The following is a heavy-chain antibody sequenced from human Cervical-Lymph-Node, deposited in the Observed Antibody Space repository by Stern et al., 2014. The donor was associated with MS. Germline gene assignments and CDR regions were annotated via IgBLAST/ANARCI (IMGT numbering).Heavy chain of an antibody. V-gene: IGHV3-66*02. CDR3: ATRNIGTRGY. J-gene: IGHJ4*02. D-gene: IGHD6-6*01. Sequence: VQLAESGGGLPQPGGPLRLPCAASGFTLSNNYMTWVRQAPGMGLEWVSLIYSGGNTYYADSVKGRFTISRDNSKNTLYLQMNSLRPEDTAVYYCATRNIGTRGYWGQGALVTVSS. CDR1: GFTLSNNY. CDR2: IYSGGNT.